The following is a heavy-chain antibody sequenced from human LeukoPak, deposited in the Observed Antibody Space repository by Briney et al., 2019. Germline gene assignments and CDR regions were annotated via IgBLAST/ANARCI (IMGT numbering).Heavy chain of an antibody. Sequence: GASVKVSCKTSGYTFTNYGISWVRQAPGLGLEWMGWISAYNGNTNYAQKVQGRVTMTTDTSTSTAYMELRSLRFDDTAVYYCARDQSVRLLQTSSTYFKHVFAVWGQGSMVTVSS. CDR3: ARDQSVRLLQTSSTYFKHVFAV. D-gene: IGHD6-13*01. J-gene: IGHJ3*01. V-gene: IGHV1-18*01. CDR1: GYTFTNYG. CDR2: ISAYNGNT.